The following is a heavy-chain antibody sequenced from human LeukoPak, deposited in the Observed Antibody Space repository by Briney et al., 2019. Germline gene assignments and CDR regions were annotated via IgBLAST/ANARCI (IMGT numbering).Heavy chain of an antibody. J-gene: IGHJ6*03. Sequence: GGSLRLSCAASGFTLSSYSMNWVRQAPGKGLEWVSSISSSSSYIYYADSVKGRFTISRDNAKNSLYLQMNSLRAEDTAVYYCAREPSGYYYYYMDVWGKGTTVTVSS. D-gene: IGHD3-3*01. CDR1: GFTLSSYS. CDR3: AREPSGYYYYYMDV. V-gene: IGHV3-21*01. CDR2: ISSSSSYI.